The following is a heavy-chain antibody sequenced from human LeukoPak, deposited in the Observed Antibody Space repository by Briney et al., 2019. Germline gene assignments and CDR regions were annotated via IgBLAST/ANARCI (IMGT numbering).Heavy chain of an antibody. CDR3: AKLLRGPGSYCWFDP. J-gene: IGHJ5*02. CDR2: ISGSGGST. D-gene: IGHD3-10*01. Sequence: GGSLRLSCAASGFTFSSYAMSWVRQAPGKGLEWVSAISGSGGSTYYADSVKGRFTISRDNSKNTLYLQMNSLRAEDTAVYYCAKLLRGPGSYCWFDPWGQGTLVTVSS. CDR1: GFTFSSYA. V-gene: IGHV3-23*01.